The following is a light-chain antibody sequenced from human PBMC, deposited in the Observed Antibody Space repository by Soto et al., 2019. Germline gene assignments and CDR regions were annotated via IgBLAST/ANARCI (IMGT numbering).Light chain of an antibody. Sequence: VLTQSPRTLSLSPGERATLSCRASQNVNNNFVAWYQQKPGQAPSLLIYGVSDRATGVPDRFSGSGSGTDFPLTISRLEPEYFAVYYCQQHGASITFGGGTRVENK. J-gene: IGKJ4*01. CDR1: QNVNNNF. CDR2: GVS. V-gene: IGKV3-20*01. CDR3: QQHGASIT.